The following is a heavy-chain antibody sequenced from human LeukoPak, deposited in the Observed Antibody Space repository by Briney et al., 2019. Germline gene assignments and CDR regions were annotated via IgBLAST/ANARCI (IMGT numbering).Heavy chain of an antibody. Sequence: GGSLRLSCAASGFTFSSYSMNWVRQAPGKGREWVSSISSSSSYIYYADSVKGRFTISRDNAKNSLYLQMNSLRAEDTAVYYCARLTITYYDSSGPYWGQGTLVTVSS. V-gene: IGHV3-21*01. CDR1: GFTFSSYS. J-gene: IGHJ4*02. CDR3: ARLTITYYDSSGPY. D-gene: IGHD3-22*01. CDR2: ISSSSSYI.